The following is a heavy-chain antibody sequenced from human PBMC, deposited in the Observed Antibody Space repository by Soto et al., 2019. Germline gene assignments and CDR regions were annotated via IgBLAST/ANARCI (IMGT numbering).Heavy chain of an antibody. CDR2: TIPLLNVA. V-gene: IGHV1-69*08. CDR1: GGTFSTST. D-gene: IGHD5-12*01. CDR3: ARDSPIGSTYSGYDAIDS. Sequence: QVQLVQSGAEVKKPGSSVKVSCKASGGTFSTSTFTWVRQAPGQGLELMGRTIPLLNVADYAQDFQDRVTITADKSTSTAYMELTSLTSKDTAVYYCARDSPIGSTYSGYDAIDSWGQGTLVTVSS. J-gene: IGHJ4*02.